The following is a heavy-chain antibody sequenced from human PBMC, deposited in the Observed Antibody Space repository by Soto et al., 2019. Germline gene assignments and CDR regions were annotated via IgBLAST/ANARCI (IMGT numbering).Heavy chain of an antibody. V-gene: IGHV3-74*01. CDR3: AKDQSVTITAGWFDP. J-gene: IGHJ5*02. CDR1: GFTFSSYW. Sequence: EVQLVESGGGLVQPGGSLRLSCAASGFTFSSYWMHWVRQAPGKGLVWVSRVNSDGSSASYADSVKGRFTISRDNAKNTLYLQMDGLRAEDTAVYYCAKDQSVTITAGWFDPWGQGTLVTVSS. D-gene: IGHD4-17*01. CDR2: VNSDGSSA.